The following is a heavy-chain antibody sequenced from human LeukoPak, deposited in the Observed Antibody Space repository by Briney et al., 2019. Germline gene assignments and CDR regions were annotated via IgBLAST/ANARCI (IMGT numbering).Heavy chain of an antibody. V-gene: IGHV3-48*01. J-gene: IGHJ4*02. CDR3: VRVKGTYFDY. CDR2: ISASGSPI. D-gene: IGHD1-1*01. Sequence: GGSLRLSCAASGFPLSSYSMNWVRQAPGKGLEWISYISASGSPIYYVDSVKGRVTVSRDNARNSLFLQMDSPRAEDTAVYYCVRVKGTYFDYWGPGTLVTVSS. CDR1: GFPLSSYS.